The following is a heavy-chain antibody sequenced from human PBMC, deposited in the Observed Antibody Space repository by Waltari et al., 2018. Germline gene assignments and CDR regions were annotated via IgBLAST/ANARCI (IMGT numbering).Heavy chain of an antibody. V-gene: IGHV3-30*04. Sequence: QVQLVESGGGVVQPGRSLRLSCAASEFTFSSYAMHWVRQAPGKGLEWVAVISYNGRNIYYVDSVKGRFTISRDNSNKTLYLQMNSLRPEDTAVYYCARDYCDRTNCHGMDVWGQGTTVTVSS. CDR1: EFTFSSYA. D-gene: IGHD3-22*01. J-gene: IGHJ6*02. CDR2: ISYNGRNI. CDR3: ARDYCDRTNCHGMDV.